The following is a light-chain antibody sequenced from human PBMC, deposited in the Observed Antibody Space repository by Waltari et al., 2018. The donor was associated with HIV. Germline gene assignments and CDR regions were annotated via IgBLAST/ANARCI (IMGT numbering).Light chain of an antibody. CDR3: TSYTTSSTRV. V-gene: IGLV2-14*01. CDR2: EVT. J-gene: IGLJ3*02. CDR1: SSDVGGYNY. Sequence: QSALTQPPSASGSPGQSVTISCTGTSSDVGGYNYVSWYQQHPGKAPKIMIYEVTNRPSGVSNRFSASKSGNTASLTISGLQAEDEADYYCTSYTTSSTRVFGGGTKLTVL.